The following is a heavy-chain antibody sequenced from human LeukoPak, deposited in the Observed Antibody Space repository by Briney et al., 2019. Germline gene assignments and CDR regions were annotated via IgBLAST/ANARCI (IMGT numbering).Heavy chain of an antibody. J-gene: IGHJ5*02. Sequence: ASVKVTCKASGYTFTSYYMHWVRQAPGQGLEWMGLINPSGSSTSYAQKFQGRLSLTRDMSTSTDYMELSSLRSEDTAVYYCARDNSVGDTAWWFDPWGQGTLVTVSS. V-gene: IGHV1-46*01. CDR1: GYTFTSYY. D-gene: IGHD1-26*01. CDR3: ARDNSVGDTAWWFDP. CDR2: INPSGSST.